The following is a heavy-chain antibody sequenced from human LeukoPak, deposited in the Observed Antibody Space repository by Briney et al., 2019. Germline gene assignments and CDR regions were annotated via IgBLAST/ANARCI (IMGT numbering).Heavy chain of an antibody. V-gene: IGHV4-34*01. CDR3: ASSLGYCSSTSCYNRIFDY. J-gene: IGHJ4*02. Sequence: SETLSLTCAVYGGSFSGYYWSWIRQPPGKGLEWIGEINHSGGTNYNPSLKSRVTISVDTSKNQFSLKLSSVTAADTAVYYCASSLGYCSSTSCYNRIFDYWGQGTLVTVSS. D-gene: IGHD2-2*02. CDR2: INHSGGT. CDR1: GGSFSGYY.